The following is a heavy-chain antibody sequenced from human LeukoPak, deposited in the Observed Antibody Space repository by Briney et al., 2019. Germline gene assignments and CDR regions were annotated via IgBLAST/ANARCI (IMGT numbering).Heavy chain of an antibody. CDR3: ARRPSGSYYPTYYFDY. CDR1: GFSFSSYE. V-gene: IGHV3-48*03. Sequence: GGSLRLSCAASGFSFSSYEMNWVRQAPGKGLEWVSYISSSSSTIYYADSVKGRFTISRDNAKNSLYLQMNSLRAEDTAVYYCARRPSGSYYPTYYFDYWGQGTLVTVSS. J-gene: IGHJ4*02. D-gene: IGHD1-26*01. CDR2: ISSSSSTI.